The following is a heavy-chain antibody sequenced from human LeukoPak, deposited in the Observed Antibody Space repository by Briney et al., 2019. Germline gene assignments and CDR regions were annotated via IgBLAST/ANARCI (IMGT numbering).Heavy chain of an antibody. Sequence: SETLSFTCTVSGGSISSYFWSWIRQPPGKGLEWIGYIYYTGSTNYNPSLKSRVTISVDTSKNQFSLKLTSVTAADTAVYYCARDSSGYVNWYFDLWGRGTLVTVSS. J-gene: IGHJ2*01. V-gene: IGHV4-59*01. CDR1: GGSISSYF. D-gene: IGHD3-22*01. CDR2: IYYTGST. CDR3: ARDSSGYVNWYFDL.